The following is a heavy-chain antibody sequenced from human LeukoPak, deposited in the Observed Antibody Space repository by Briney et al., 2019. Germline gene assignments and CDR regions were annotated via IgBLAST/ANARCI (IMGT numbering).Heavy chain of an antibody. V-gene: IGHV1-8*02. J-gene: IGHJ4*02. CDR3: ARRYCSSTSCHYFDY. Sequence: GASVKVSCKASGYTFTGYYIHWVRQAPGQGLEWMGRINPNSGNTGYAQKFQGRVTMTRNTSISTAYMELSSLRSEDTAVYYCARRYCSSTSCHYFDYWGQGTLVTVSS. CDR1: GYTFTGYY. CDR2: INPNSGNT. D-gene: IGHD2-2*01.